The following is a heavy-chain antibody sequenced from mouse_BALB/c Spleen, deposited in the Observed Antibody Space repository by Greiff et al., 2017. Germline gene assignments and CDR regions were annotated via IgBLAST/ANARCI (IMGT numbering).Heavy chain of an antibody. J-gene: IGHJ4*01. V-gene: IGHV2-2*02. CDR2: IWSGGST. Sequence: QVQLQQSGPGLVQPSQSLSITCTVSGFSLTSSGVHWVRQSPGKGLEWLGVIWSGGSTDYNAAFISRLSISKDNSKSQVFFKMNSLQANDTAIYYCARKGDYGNYYAMDYWGQGTSVTVSS. CDR3: ARKGDYGNYYAMDY. D-gene: IGHD2-1*01. CDR1: GFSLTSSG.